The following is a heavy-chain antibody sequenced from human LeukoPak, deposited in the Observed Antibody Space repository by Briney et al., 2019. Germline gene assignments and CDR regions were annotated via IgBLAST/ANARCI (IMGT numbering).Heavy chain of an antibody. Sequence: GASVKVSCKASGYTFTSYGISWVRQAPGQGLEWMGWISAYNGNTNYAQKLLGRVTMTTDTSTSTAYMELRSLRSDDTAVYYCARGAVVVVPAAISYYYYGMDVWGQGTTVTVSS. V-gene: IGHV1-18*01. CDR1: GYTFTSYG. J-gene: IGHJ6*02. CDR3: ARGAVVVVPAAISYYYYGMDV. D-gene: IGHD2-2*01. CDR2: ISAYNGNT.